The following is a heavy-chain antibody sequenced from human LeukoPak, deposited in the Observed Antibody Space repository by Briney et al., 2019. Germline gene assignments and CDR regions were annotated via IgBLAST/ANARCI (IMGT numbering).Heavy chain of an antibody. V-gene: IGHV4-4*07. Sequence: PSETLSLTCTVSGGSISSYYWSWIRQPAGKGLEWIGRIYTSGSTNYNPSLKSRVTMSVDTSKNQFSLKLSSVTAADTAVYYCATLSNPLVRREYFQHWGQGTLVTVSS. CDR2: IYTSGST. D-gene: IGHD6-13*01. CDR3: ATLSNPLVRREYFQH. J-gene: IGHJ1*01. CDR1: GGSISSYY.